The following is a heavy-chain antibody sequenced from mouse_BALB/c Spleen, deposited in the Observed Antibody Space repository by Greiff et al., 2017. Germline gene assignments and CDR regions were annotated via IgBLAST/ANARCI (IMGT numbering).Heavy chain of an antibody. V-gene: IGHV1-87*01. CDR1: GYTFTSYW. J-gene: IGHJ3*01. Sequence: VQLQQSGAELARPGASVKLSCKASGYTFTSYWMQWVKQRPGQGLEWIGAIYPGDGDTRYTQKFKGKATLTADKSSSTAYMQLSSLASEDSAVYYCERYSEKFAYWGQGTLVTVSA. D-gene: IGHD3-1*01. CDR2: IYPGDGDT. CDR3: ERYSEKFAY.